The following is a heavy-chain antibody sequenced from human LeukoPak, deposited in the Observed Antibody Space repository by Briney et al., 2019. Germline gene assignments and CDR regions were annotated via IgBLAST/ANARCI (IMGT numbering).Heavy chain of an antibody. CDR1: GFTFSSYE. CDR3: AREAYYFDY. Sequence: GGSLRLSCAASGFTFSSYEMNWVRQAPGKGLEWVSSISSSSSYIYYADSVKGRFTISRDNAKNSLYLQMNSLRAEDTAVYYCAREAYYFDYWGQGTLVTVSS. V-gene: IGHV3-21*01. J-gene: IGHJ4*02. CDR2: ISSSSSYI.